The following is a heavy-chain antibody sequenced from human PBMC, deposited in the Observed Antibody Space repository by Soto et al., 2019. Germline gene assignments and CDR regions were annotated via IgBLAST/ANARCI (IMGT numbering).Heavy chain of an antibody. CDR3: ARDHRYNWNPYYYYGMDV. Sequence: QVQLVQSGAEVKKPWSSVKVSCKASGGTFSSYAISWVRQAPGQGLEWMGGIIPIFGTANYAQKFQGRVTITADESTSTAYMELSSLRSEDTAVYYWARDHRYNWNPYYYYGMDVWGHGTTVTVSS. CDR1: GGTFSSYA. J-gene: IGHJ6*02. V-gene: IGHV1-69*01. CDR2: IIPIFGTA. D-gene: IGHD1-20*01.